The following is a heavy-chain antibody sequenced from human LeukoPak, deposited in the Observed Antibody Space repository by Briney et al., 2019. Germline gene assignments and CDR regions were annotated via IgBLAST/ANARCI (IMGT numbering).Heavy chain of an antibody. D-gene: IGHD5-12*01. J-gene: IGHJ4*02. Sequence: ASVKVSCKASGGTFSSYAVSWVRQAPGQGLEWMGWINPNSGGTNYAQKFQGRVTMTRDTSISTAYMELSRLRSDDTAVYYCARDAYSSFFHFDYWGQGTLVTVSS. CDR3: ARDAYSSFFHFDY. CDR2: INPNSGGT. CDR1: GGTFSSYA. V-gene: IGHV1-2*02.